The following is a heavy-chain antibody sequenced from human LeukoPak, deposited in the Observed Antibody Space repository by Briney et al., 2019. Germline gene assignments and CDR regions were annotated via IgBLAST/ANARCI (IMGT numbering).Heavy chain of an antibody. CDR3: ARLRSHSGRSLDY. CDR2: ISGSDGRI. J-gene: IGHJ4*02. Sequence: GGSLRLSCEASGFTFINYAMSWVRQAPGKGLEWVAIISGSDGRIDLADSVKGRFTISRDNSKNTLYLHMNSLRAEDTAVYYCARLRSHSGRSLDYWGQGTLATVSS. CDR1: GFTFINYA. V-gene: IGHV3-23*01. D-gene: IGHD1-26*01.